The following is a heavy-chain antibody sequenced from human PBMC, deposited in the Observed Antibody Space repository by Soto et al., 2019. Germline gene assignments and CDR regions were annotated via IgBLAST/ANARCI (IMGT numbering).Heavy chain of an antibody. CDR1: GFTFSSYS. CDR3: ARDTGGSGNYYYVLAV. D-gene: IGHD1-1*01. Sequence: GRSVRLSCAASGFTFSSYSMNCVRQAPGKGLEWVSYISSSSSTIYYADSVKGRFTISRDNAKNSLYLQMNSLRDEDTAVYYCARDTGGSGNYYYVLAVPAQRTTVPVSS. V-gene: IGHV3-48*02. CDR2: ISSSSSTI. J-gene: IGHJ6*02.